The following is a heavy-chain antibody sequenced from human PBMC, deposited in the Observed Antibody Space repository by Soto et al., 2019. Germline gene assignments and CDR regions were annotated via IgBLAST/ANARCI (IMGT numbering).Heavy chain of an antibody. CDR3: ARDHCSGGSCYYYGMDV. Sequence: GPSVKFSCKASGGTFSSYAISWVRQAPGQGLEWMRGIIPIFSTANYAQKLQGRVTITADESTSTAYMELSSLSSEDTAVYYCARDHCSGGSCYYYGMDVWGQGTTVTVSS. CDR2: IIPIFSTA. J-gene: IGHJ6*02. V-gene: IGHV1-69*13. CDR1: GGTFSSYA. D-gene: IGHD2-15*01.